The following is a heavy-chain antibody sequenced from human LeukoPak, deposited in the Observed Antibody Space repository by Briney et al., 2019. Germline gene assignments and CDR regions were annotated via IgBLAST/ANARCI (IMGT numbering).Heavy chain of an antibody. CDR1: GGTFSSYA. CDR2: IIPIFGTA. V-gene: IGHV1-69*13. J-gene: IGHJ6*03. CDR3: ARCYYQLLSYYYYYYMDV. Sequence: ASVKVSCKASGGTFSSYAISWVRQAPGQGLEWMGGIIPIFGTANYAQKFQGRVTITADESTSTAYMELSSLRSEDMAVYYCARCYYQLLSYYYYYYMDVWGKGTTVTVSS. D-gene: IGHD2-2*01.